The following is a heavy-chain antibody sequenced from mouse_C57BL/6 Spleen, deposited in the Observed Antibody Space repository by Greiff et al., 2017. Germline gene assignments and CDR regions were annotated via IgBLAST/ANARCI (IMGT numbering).Heavy chain of an antibody. V-gene: IGHV1-22*01. CDR2: INPNNGGT. Sequence: VQLQQSGPELVKPGASVKMSCKASGYTFTDYNMHWVKQSHGKSLEWIGYINPNNGGTSYNQKFKGKATLTVNKSSSTAYMELRSLTSEDSAVYYCARPYDYDDAPFAYWGQGTLVTVSA. J-gene: IGHJ3*01. CDR1: GYTFTDYN. CDR3: ARPYDYDDAPFAY. D-gene: IGHD2-4*01.